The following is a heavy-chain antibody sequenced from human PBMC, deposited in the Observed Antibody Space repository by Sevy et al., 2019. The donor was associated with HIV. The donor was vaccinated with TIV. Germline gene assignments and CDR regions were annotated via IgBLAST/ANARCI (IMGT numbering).Heavy chain of an antibody. CDR3: AKDGALPYGSGSYYGYYYYGMDV. Sequence: GGSLRLSCAASGFTFDDYAMHWVRQAPGKGLEWVSGISWNSGSIGYADSVKGRFTISRDNAKNSLYLQRNSLRAEDTALYYCAKDGALPYGSGSYYGYYYYGMDVWGQGTTVTVSS. CDR1: GFTFDDYA. CDR2: ISWNSGSI. V-gene: IGHV3-9*01. D-gene: IGHD3-10*01. J-gene: IGHJ6*02.